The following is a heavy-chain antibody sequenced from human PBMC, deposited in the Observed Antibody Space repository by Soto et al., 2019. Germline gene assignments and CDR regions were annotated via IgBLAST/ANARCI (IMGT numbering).Heavy chain of an antibody. CDR1: GFTFSSYS. V-gene: IGHV3-48*01. D-gene: IGHD5-18*01. J-gene: IGHJ4*02. CDR2: ISSSSSTI. Sequence: GGSLRLSCAASGFTFSSYSMNWVRQAPGKGLEWVSYISSSSSTIYYADSVKGRFTISRDNAKNSLYLQMNSLRAEDTAVYYCARVDTAMCDYWGQGTLVTVSS. CDR3: ARVDTAMCDY.